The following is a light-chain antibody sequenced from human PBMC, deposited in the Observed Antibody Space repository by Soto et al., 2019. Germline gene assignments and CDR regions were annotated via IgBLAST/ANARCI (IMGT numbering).Light chain of an antibody. J-gene: IGKJ5*01. CDR2: AAF. CDR3: QQADSFPIT. Sequence: DIQMTQYPSSVSASVGDRVTISCRASEDINSRLAWYQQKPGNAPKLLIYAAFILQSGVPSRFSGYGSGTDFTLSISSLQPEDFATYYCQQADSFPITFGQGRLLEIK. V-gene: IGKV1-12*01. CDR1: EDINSR.